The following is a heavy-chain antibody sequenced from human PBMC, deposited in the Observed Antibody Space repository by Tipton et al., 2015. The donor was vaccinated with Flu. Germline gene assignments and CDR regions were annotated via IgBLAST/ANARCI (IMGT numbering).Heavy chain of an antibody. J-gene: IGHJ3*02. V-gene: IGHV1-69*06. Sequence: QSGAEVKKPGSSVKVSCKASGGTFSSYAISWVRQAPGQGLEWMGGIIPIFGTANYAQKFQGRVTITADKSTSTAYMELSSLRSEDTAVYYCARERLYYDFWSGYSPDAFDIWGQGTMVTVSS. CDR3: ARERLYYDFWSGYSPDAFDI. D-gene: IGHD3-3*01. CDR1: GGTFSSYA. CDR2: IIPIFGTA.